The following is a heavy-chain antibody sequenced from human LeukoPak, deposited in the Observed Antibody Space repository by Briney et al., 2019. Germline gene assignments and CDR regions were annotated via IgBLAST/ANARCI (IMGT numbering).Heavy chain of an antibody. V-gene: IGHV1-18*01. CDR1: GFXFTHYG. D-gene: IGHD6-19*01. Sequence: GASVKVSCKASGFXFTHYGITWVRQAPGQGLAWMGWISAYNGNTNYAQNLQGRVTMTTDTSTSTAYMELRSLSSDDTAVYYCARDRQRLVGIYYYGMDVWGQGTTVTVSS. CDR3: ARDRQRLVGIYYYGMDV. CDR2: ISAYNGNT. J-gene: IGHJ6*02.